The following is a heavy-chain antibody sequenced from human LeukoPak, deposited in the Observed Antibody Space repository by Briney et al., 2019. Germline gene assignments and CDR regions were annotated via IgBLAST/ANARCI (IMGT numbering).Heavy chain of an antibody. D-gene: IGHD4-17*01. CDR1: GGSINISY. CDR3: ARAHDYGNVFDI. J-gene: IGHJ3*02. Sequence: SETLSLTCTVSGGSINISYWSWIRQPPGKGLEWIGYIYYRGSTNYNPSLKSRVTISVDTSKNQYSLKLSSVTAADTAVYYCARAHDYGNVFDIWGQGTKVTVSS. CDR2: IYYRGST. V-gene: IGHV4-59*08.